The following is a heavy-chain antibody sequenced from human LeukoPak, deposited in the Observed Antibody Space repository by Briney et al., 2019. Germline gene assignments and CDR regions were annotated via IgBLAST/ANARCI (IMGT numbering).Heavy chain of an antibody. Sequence: EASVKVSCKASGGTFSSYAISWVRQAPGQGLEWMGGIIPIFGTANYAQKFQGRVTITADESTSTAYMELSSLRSEDTAVYYCARVGSRITIFGEVIRANWFDPWGQGTLVTVSS. J-gene: IGHJ5*02. D-gene: IGHD3-3*01. CDR3: ARVGSRITIFGEVIRANWFDP. V-gene: IGHV1-69*13. CDR1: GGTFSSYA. CDR2: IIPIFGTA.